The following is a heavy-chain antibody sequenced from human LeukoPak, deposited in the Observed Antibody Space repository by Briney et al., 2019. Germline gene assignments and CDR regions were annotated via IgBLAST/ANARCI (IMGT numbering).Heavy chain of an antibody. CDR3: VSSTPVTTTYSFDY. J-gene: IGHJ4*02. Sequence: PSETLSLTCTVSGGSISSGGYYWSWLRQHPGRGLEWIGYIYYSGSTYYNPSLKSRVTISVDTSKNQFSLKLSSVTAADTAVYYCVSSTPVTTTYSFDYWGQGTLVTVSS. CDR1: GGSISSGGYY. V-gene: IGHV4-31*03. CDR2: IYYSGST. D-gene: IGHD4-17*01.